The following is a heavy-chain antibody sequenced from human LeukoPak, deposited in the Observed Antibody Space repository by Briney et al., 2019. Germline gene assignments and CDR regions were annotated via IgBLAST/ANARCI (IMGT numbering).Heavy chain of an antibody. J-gene: IGHJ5*02. Sequence: SETLSLTCTVSGGSIRSYYWSWIRQPPGKGPEWIGYIYYSGSTNYNPSLKSRVTISVDTSKNQFSLKLSSVTAADTAVYYCARGAWFDPWGQGTLVTVSS. CDR3: ARGAWFDP. CDR1: GGSIRSYY. CDR2: IYYSGST. V-gene: IGHV4-59*01.